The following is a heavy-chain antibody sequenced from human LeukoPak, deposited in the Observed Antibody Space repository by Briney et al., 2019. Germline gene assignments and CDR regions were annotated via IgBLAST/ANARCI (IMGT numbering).Heavy chain of an antibody. CDR3: ARGVSGSYYAFDY. CDR2: IYYSGST. CDR1: DDSISSYY. J-gene: IGHJ4*02. V-gene: IGHV4-59*01. D-gene: IGHD3-10*01. Sequence: SETLSLTCTVSDDSISSYYWSWIRQPPGKGLDWIGYIYYSGSTNYNPSLKSRVTISVDTSKNQFSLKLSSVTAADTAVYYCARGVSGSYYAFDYWGQGTLVTVSS.